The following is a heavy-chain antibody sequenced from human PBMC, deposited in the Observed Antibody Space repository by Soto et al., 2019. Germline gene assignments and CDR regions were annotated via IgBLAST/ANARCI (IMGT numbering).Heavy chain of an antibody. CDR3: ARGLEYYDFWSGGTYYYYYMDV. CDR2: IKQDGSEK. CDR1: GFTFSSYW. D-gene: IGHD3-3*01. Sequence: PGGSLRLSCADSGFTFSSYWMSWVRQAPGKGLEWVANIKQDGSEKYYVDSVKGRFTISRDNAKNSLYLQMNSLRAEDTAVYYCARGLEYYDFWSGGTYYYYYMDVWGKGTTVTVSS. J-gene: IGHJ6*03. V-gene: IGHV3-7*01.